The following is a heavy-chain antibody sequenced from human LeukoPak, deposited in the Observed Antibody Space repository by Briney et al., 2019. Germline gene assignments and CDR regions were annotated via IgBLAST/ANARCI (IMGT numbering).Heavy chain of an antibody. J-gene: IGHJ3*02. V-gene: IGHV4-59*11. D-gene: IGHD2-15*01. CDR1: GGSISSHY. Sequence: SETLSLTCTVSGGSISSHYWSWIRQPPGKGLEWIGYIYYSGSTNYNPSLKSRVTISVDTSKNQFSLKLSSVTAADTAVYYCARAGRAFDIWGQGTMVTVPS. CDR2: IYYSGST. CDR3: ARAGRAFDI.